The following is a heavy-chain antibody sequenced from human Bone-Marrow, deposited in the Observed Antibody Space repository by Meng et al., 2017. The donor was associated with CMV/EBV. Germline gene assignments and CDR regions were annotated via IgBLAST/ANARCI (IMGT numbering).Heavy chain of an antibody. Sequence: GGSLRLACAASGFTFSSYSMNWVRQAPGKGLEWVSYISSSSTIYYADSVKGRFTISRDNAKNSLYLQMNSLRAEDTAVYYCAREGYSSGGYYGMDVWGQGTTVTVSS. J-gene: IGHJ6*02. CDR2: ISSSSTI. D-gene: IGHD6-19*01. V-gene: IGHV3-48*04. CDR3: AREGYSSGGYYGMDV. CDR1: GFTFSSYS.